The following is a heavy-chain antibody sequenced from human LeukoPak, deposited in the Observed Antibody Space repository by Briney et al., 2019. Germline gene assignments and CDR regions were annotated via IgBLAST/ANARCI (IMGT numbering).Heavy chain of an antibody. Sequence: PSETLSLTCNGSGGSISSNTYFWGWIRRPPGKGLEWIGSIRYSGSTYYNPSLKSRVTISVDTSKNQFSLNLSSLTAADTAVYYCATSDTVSTYNWFDPWGQGTLVTVS. CDR2: IRYSGST. CDR3: ATSDTVSTYNWFDP. V-gene: IGHV4-39*01. J-gene: IGHJ5*02. D-gene: IGHD5/OR15-5a*01. CDR1: GGSISSNTYF.